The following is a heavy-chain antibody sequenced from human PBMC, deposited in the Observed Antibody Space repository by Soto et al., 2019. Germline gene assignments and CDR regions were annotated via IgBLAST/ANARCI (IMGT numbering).Heavy chain of an antibody. Sequence: VQLGQCGAEAKKPGSSLKVSRKASGGTLSSYPITSVRQAPAQGVEWMERIIPNLGLSNYAQKFQRRVTITADKSPSTAYMELNSLRSDDTAVYDCAIEENIAADYWGQGTLVTVSS. V-gene: IGHV1-69*04. CDR3: AIEENIAADY. CDR2: IIPNLGLS. CDR1: GGTLSSYP. J-gene: IGHJ4*02. D-gene: IGHD6-13*01.